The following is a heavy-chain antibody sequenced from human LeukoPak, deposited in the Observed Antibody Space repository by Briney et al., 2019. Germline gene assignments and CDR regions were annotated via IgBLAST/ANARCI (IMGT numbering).Heavy chain of an antibody. J-gene: IGHJ4*02. D-gene: IGHD3-22*01. CDR2: ISGSGGST. Sequence: GSLRLSCAASGFTFSSYEMNWVRQAPGKGLEWVSAISGSGGSTYYADSVKGRFTISRDNSKNTLYLQMNSLRAEDTAVYYCAKEGYDSSGYRYYFDYWGQGTLVTVSS. V-gene: IGHV3-23*01. CDR1: GFTFSSYE. CDR3: AKEGYDSSGYRYYFDY.